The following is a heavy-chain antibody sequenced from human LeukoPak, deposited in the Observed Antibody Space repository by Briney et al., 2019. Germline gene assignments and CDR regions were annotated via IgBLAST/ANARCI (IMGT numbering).Heavy chain of an antibody. CDR3: ARSPVRGLDMDV. D-gene: IGHD3-10*01. CDR1: GDSVSTGNYY. V-gene: IGHV4-61*01. J-gene: IGHJ6*02. CDR2: IYYSGST. Sequence: SETLSLTCTVSGDSVSTGNYYWHWIRQPPGKGLEWIGYIYYSGSTNYNPSLKSRVTISVDTSKNQFSLNLRSVTAADTAVYYCARSPVRGLDMDVWGQGTTVTVSS.